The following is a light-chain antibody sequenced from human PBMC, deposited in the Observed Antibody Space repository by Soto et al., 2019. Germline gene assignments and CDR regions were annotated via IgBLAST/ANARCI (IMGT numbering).Light chain of an antibody. CDR3: QQYYSTPPT. Sequence: DIVMTQSPDSLAVSLGERATINCKSSQSVLYSSNNKNXLAWYQQKPGQPPKLLIYWASTRESGVPDRFSGSGSGTDFTLTISSLQAEDVAVYYCQQYYSTPPTFGGGTKVEIK. J-gene: IGKJ4*01. V-gene: IGKV4-1*01. CDR1: QSVLYSSNNKNX. CDR2: WAS.